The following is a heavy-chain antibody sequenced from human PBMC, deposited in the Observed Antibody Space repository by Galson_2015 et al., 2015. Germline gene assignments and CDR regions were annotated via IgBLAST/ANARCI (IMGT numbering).Heavy chain of an antibody. Sequence: SLRLSCAASGFTFSSYSMNWVRQAPGKGLEWVSSISSSSSYIYYADSVKGRFTISRDNAKNSLYLQMNSLRAEDTAVYYCAGGFGDFNYYYMDVWGKGTTVTVSS. CDR2: ISSSSSYI. D-gene: IGHD3-10*01. CDR1: GFTFSSYS. V-gene: IGHV3-21*01. J-gene: IGHJ6*03. CDR3: AGGFGDFNYYYMDV.